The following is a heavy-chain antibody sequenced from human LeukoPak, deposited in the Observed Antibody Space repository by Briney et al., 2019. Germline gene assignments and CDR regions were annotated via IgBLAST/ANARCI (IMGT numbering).Heavy chain of an antibody. CDR1: GGSFSGYY. D-gene: IGHD2-2*01. Sequence: SETLSLTCAVYGGSFSGYYWSWIRQPPGKGLEWIGYIYYSGSTNYNPSLKSRVTISVDTSKNQFSLKLSSVTAADTAVYYCAARGYCSSTSCYAFDIWGQGTMVTVSS. CDR3: AARGYCSSTSCYAFDI. V-gene: IGHV4-59*01. CDR2: IYYSGST. J-gene: IGHJ3*02.